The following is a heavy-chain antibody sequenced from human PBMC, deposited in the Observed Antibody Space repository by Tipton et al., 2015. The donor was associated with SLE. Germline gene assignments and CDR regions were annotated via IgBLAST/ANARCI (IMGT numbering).Heavy chain of an antibody. V-gene: IGHV5-10-1*01. CDR2: IDPSDSYT. D-gene: IGHD1-26*01. CDR1: GYSFTSYW. CDR3: ASQALSVGATKNWFDP. Sequence: VQLVQSGAEVKKPGESLRISCKGSGYSFTSYWISWVRQMPGKGLEWMGRIDPSDSYTNYSPSFQGHVTISADKSISTAYLQWSSLKASDTAMYYCASQALSVGATKNWFDPWGQGTLVTVSS. J-gene: IGHJ5*02.